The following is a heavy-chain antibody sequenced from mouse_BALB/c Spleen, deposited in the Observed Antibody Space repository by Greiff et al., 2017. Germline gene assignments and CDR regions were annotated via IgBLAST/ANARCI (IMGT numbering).Heavy chain of an antibody. CDR2: ISSGSSTI. J-gene: IGHJ3*01. CDR3: AREGYDYDGFAY. CDR1: GFTFSSFG. V-gene: IGHV5-17*02. Sequence: EVKVVESGGGLVQPGGSRKLSCAASGFTFSSFGMHWVRQAPEKGLEWVAYISSGSSTIYYADTVKGRFTISRDNPKNTLFLQMTSLRSEDTAMYYCAREGYDYDGFAYWGQGTLVTVSA. D-gene: IGHD2-4*01.